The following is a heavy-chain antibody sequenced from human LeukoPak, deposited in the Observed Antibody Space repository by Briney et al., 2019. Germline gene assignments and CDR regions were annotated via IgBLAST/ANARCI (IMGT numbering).Heavy chain of an antibody. J-gene: IGHJ6*02. CDR3: AKDGGSSGSRFFYYYYGMDV. D-gene: IGHD6-19*01. Sequence: GGSLRLSCAASGFTFSSYAMSWVRQAPGKGLEWVSAISGSGGSTYYADSVKGRFTISGDNSKNTLYLQMNSLRAEDTAVYYCAKDGGSSGSRFFYYYYGMDVWGQGTTVTVSS. V-gene: IGHV3-23*01. CDR2: ISGSGGST. CDR1: GFTFSSYA.